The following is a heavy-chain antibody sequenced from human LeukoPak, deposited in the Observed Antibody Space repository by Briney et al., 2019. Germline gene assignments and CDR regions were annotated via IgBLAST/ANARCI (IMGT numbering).Heavy chain of an antibody. D-gene: IGHD6-13*01. CDR3: ASGPLLAAANSY. J-gene: IGHJ4*02. CDR2: ISAYNGNT. V-gene: IGHV1-18*01. CDR1: GGTFSSYA. Sequence: GASVKVSCKASGGTFSSYAISWVRQAPGQGLEWMGWISAYNGNTNYAQKLQGRVTMTTDTSTSTAYMELRSLRSDDTAVYYCASGPLLAAANSYWGRGTLVTVSS.